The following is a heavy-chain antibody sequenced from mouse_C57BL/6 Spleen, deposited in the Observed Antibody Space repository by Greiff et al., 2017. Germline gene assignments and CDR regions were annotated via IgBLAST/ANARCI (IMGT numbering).Heavy chain of an antibody. J-gene: IGHJ4*01. CDR1: GFTFTDYY. CDR2: IRNKANGYTT. CDR3: ARSYYDYDYYAMDY. V-gene: IGHV7-3*01. Sequence: EVMLVASGGGLVQPGGSLSLSCAASGFTFTDYYMSWVRQPPGKALEWLGFIRNKANGYTTEYSASVKGRFTISRDNSQSILYLQMNALRAEDSATYYCARSYYDYDYYAMDYWGQGTSVTVSS. D-gene: IGHD2-4*01.